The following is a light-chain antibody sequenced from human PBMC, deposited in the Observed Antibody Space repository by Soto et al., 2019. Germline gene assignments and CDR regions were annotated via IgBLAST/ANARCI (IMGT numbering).Light chain of an antibody. J-gene: IGKJ5*01. Sequence: DIQTTQSPSALSASGGDRVTSSCRASQSISSYLNWYQQKPGKAPKLLIYAASSLQSGVPSRFSGSGSGTDFTLTISSLQPEDFATYYCQQSYSTPITFGQGTRLEI. CDR3: QQSYSTPIT. V-gene: IGKV1-39*01. CDR1: QSISSY. CDR2: AAS.